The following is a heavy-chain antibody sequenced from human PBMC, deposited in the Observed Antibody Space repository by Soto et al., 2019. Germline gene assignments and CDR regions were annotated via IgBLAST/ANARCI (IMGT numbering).Heavy chain of an antibody. CDR1: GFTFSSYS. D-gene: IGHD3-16*01. CDR3: ARSFGLITFGGVTPDAFDI. CDR2: ISSSSSYI. J-gene: IGHJ3*02. V-gene: IGHV3-21*01. Sequence: EVQLVESGGGLVKPGGSLRLSCAASGFTFSSYSMNWVRQAPGKGLEWVSSISSSSSYIYYADSVKGRFTISRDNAKNSLYLQMNSLRAEDTAVYYCARSFGLITFGGVTPDAFDIWGQGTMVTVSS.